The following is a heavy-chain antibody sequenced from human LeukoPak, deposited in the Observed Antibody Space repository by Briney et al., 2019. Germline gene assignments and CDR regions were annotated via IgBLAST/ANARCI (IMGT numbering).Heavy chain of an antibody. CDR1: GYTFTGYY. CDR3: ARSPDPIFGVVNFRYGMDV. D-gene: IGHD3-3*01. J-gene: IGHJ6*02. Sequence: AASVKVSCKASGYTFTGYYMHWVRQAPGQGLEWMGWINPNSGGTNYAQKFQGRVTMTRDTSISTAYMELSRLRSDDTAVYYCARSPDPIFGVVNFRYGMDVWGQGTTVTVSS. V-gene: IGHV1-2*02. CDR2: INPNSGGT.